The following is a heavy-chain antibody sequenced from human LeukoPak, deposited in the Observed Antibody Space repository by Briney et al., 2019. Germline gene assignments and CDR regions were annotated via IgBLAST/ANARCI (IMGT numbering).Heavy chain of an antibody. CDR2: INPNSGGT. J-gene: IGHJ3*02. CDR3: ARMAYCGGDCYSSVDAFDI. D-gene: IGHD2-21*02. Sequence: ASVKVSCKASGYTFTGYYMHRVRQAPGQGLEWMGWINPNSGGTNYAQKFQGRVTMTRDTSISTAYMELSRLRSDDTAVYYCARMAYCGGDCYSSVDAFDIWGQGTMVTVSS. V-gene: IGHV1-2*02. CDR1: GYTFTGYY.